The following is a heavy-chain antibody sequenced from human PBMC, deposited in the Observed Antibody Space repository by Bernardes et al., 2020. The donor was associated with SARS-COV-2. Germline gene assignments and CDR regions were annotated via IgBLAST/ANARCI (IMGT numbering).Heavy chain of an antibody. J-gene: IGHJ4*02. CDR2: ISSDGDNK. CDR1: GFPFSSYS. D-gene: IGHD6-19*01. V-gene: IGHV3-64D*06. CDR3: VKADYKFFWPSSGWGGHFFDN. Sequence: GGSLRLPCSASGFPFSSYSMHLVRPAPGEGLEYVFGISSDGDNKKYADSVEDRFTISRDNSKDTLYLQLTSLRLEDTAVYYCVKADYKFFWPSSGWGGHFFDNWGQGSLLTVSS.